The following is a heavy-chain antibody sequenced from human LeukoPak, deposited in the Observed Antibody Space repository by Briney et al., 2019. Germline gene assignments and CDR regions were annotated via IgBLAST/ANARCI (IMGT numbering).Heavy chain of an antibody. D-gene: IGHD3-3*01. CDR2: INTNTGNP. Sequence: ASVKVSCKAYGYTFTSYAMNWVRQAPGQGLEWMGWINTNTGNPTYAQGFTGRFVFSLDTSVSTAYLQISSLKAEDTAVYYCARDGGLKGDFWSGYYNYWGQGTLVTVSS. J-gene: IGHJ4*02. V-gene: IGHV7-4-1*02. CDR1: GYTFTSYA. CDR3: ARDGGLKGDFWSGYYNY.